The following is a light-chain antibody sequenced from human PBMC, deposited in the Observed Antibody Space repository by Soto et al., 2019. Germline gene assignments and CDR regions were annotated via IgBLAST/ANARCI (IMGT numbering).Light chain of an antibody. CDR1: QTISSW. Sequence: DIQMTQSPSTLSGSVGDRVTITCRARQTISSWLAWYQQKPGKAPKLLIYKASTLKSVVPSRFSGSGSGTEFTLTISSLQPDYFATYYCQHDNSYSEAFGQGTKVELK. CDR2: KAS. J-gene: IGKJ1*01. V-gene: IGKV1-5*03. CDR3: QHDNSYSEA.